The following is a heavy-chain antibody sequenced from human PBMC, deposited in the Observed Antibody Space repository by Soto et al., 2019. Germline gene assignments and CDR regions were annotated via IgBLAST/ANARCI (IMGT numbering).Heavy chain of an antibody. D-gene: IGHD3-22*01. CDR3: AREDYYDSSGYYYYYYGMDV. V-gene: IGHV3-21*01. CDR2: ISSSSSYI. Sequence: PGGSLRLSCAASGFTFSSYSMNWVRQAPGKGLEWVSSISSSSSYIYYADSVKGRFNISRDNAKNSLYLQMNSLRAEDTAVYYCAREDYYDSSGYYYYYYGMDVWGQGTTVTVSS. CDR1: GFTFSSYS. J-gene: IGHJ6*02.